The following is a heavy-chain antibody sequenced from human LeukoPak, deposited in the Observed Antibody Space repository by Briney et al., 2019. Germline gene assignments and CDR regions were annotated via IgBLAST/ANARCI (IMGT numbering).Heavy chain of an antibody. Sequence: RASVKVSCKASGYTFTSYAMHWVRQAPGQRLEWMGWINAGNGNTKYSQKFQGRVTITRDTSASTAYMEPSSLRSEDTAVYYCARDRSFRLWFGEFPYWGQGTLVTVSS. CDR3: ARDRSFRLWFGEFPY. CDR2: INAGNGNT. CDR1: GYTFTSYA. V-gene: IGHV1-3*01. D-gene: IGHD3-10*01. J-gene: IGHJ4*02.